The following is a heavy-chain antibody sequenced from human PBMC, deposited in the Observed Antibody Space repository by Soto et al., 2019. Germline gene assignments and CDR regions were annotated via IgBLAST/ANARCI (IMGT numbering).Heavy chain of an antibody. CDR1: GFTFSTYA. D-gene: IGHD3-3*01. V-gene: IGHV3-23*01. Sequence: PGGSLRLSCAASGFTFSTYAMTWVRRAPGKGLEWVSGLSGSGTSTYYADSVKGRFTTSRDNSKNTLYLQMNSLRAEDTAVYYCAKGIHYDFWSGSETWFDSWGQGTLVTVSS. J-gene: IGHJ5*01. CDR3: AKGIHYDFWSGSETWFDS. CDR2: LSGSGTST.